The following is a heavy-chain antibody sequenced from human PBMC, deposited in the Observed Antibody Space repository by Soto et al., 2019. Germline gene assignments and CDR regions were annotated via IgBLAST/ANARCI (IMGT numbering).Heavy chain of an antibody. J-gene: IGHJ4*02. Sequence: GASVKGSCKTSGYTYTVDYIHWVRQAQGQGLEWMGWINPSGGTNYAQKFQGWVTMTRDTSISTAYMELSRLRSDDTAVYYCARGGAIVVIPAAQDFDYWGQGTLVTVSS. CDR1: GYTYTVDY. CDR2: INPSGGT. CDR3: ARGGAIVVIPAAQDFDY. V-gene: IGHV1-2*04. D-gene: IGHD2-2*01.